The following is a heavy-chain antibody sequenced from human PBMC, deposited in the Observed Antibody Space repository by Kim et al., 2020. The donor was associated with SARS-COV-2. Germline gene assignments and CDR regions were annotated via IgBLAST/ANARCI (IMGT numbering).Heavy chain of an antibody. CDR1: GFTVSSNY. D-gene: IGHD3-3*01. Sequence: GGSLRLSCAASGFTVSSNYMSWVRQAPGKGLEWVSVIYSGGSTYYADSVKGRFTISRDNSKNTLYLQMNSLRAEDTAVYYCARGRFWSGYSKLAHLRSFDYWGQGTLVTVSS. J-gene: IGHJ4*02. V-gene: IGHV3-53*01. CDR2: IYSGGST. CDR3: ARGRFWSGYSKLAHLRSFDY.